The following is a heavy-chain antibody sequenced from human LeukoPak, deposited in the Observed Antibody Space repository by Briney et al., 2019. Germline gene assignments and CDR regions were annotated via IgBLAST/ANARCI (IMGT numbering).Heavy chain of an antibody. CDR3: ARDENGYVWGSFRA. V-gene: IGHV4-4*02. CDR1: GGSISSSNW. Sequence: SGTLSLTCAVSGGSISSSNWWSWVRQPPGKGLEWIGEIYHNGSTHYNPSLKSRVTISVDTSKNQFSLKLSSVTAADTAVYYCARDENGYVWGSFRAWGQGTLVTVSS. J-gene: IGHJ5*02. CDR2: IYHNGST. D-gene: IGHD3-16*02.